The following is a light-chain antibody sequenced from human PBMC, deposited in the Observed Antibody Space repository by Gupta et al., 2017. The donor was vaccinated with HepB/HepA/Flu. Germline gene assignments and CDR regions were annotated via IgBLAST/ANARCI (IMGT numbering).Light chain of an antibody. CDR3: QQSYSAPIT. V-gene: IGKV1-39*01. CDR1: QPINIY. CDR2: RAS. Sequence: DIQMTQSPSSLSASIGDTVTITCRASQPINIYLNWYQHKPSKVPQLLVSRASTLQSGVPSRFSGSGSGADFTLTITSLQPDDFGTYYCQQSYSAPITFGPGTRLEI. J-gene: IGKJ5*01.